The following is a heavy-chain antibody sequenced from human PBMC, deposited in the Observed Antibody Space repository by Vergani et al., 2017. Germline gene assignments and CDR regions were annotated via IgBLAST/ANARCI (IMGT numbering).Heavy chain of an antibody. CDR3: ASGAGGGYCSSTSCSYLLFYYYGMDV. V-gene: IGHV4-59*01. CDR2: IYYSGST. J-gene: IGHJ6*02. CDR1: GGSISSYY. D-gene: IGHD2-2*03. Sequence: QVQLQESGPGLVKPSETLSLTCTVSGGSISSYYWSWIRQPPGKGLEWIGYIYYSGSTNYNPSLKSRVTISVDTSKNQFSLKLSSVTAADTAVYYCASGAGGGYCSSTSCSYLLFYYYGMDVWGQGTTVTVSS.